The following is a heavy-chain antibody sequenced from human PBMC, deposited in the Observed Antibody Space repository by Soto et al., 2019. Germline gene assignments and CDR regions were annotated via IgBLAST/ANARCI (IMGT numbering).Heavy chain of an antibody. CDR1: GFTFSSYG. J-gene: IGHJ4*02. D-gene: IGHD6-13*01. CDR3: AKEAYSSSWYATPPDY. Sequence: QVQLVESGGGVAQPGRSLRLSCAASGFTFSSYGMHWVRQAPGKGLEWVAVISYDGSNKYYADSVKGRFTISRDNSKNTLYLQMNSLRAEDTAVYYCAKEAYSSSWYATPPDYWGQGTLVTVSS. CDR2: ISYDGSNK. V-gene: IGHV3-30*18.